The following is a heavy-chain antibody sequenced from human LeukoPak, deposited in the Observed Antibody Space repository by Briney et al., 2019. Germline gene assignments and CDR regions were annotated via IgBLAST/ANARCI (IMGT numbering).Heavy chain of an antibody. V-gene: IGHV3-21*01. Sequence: GGSLRLSCAASGFTFSSYSMNWVRQAPGKGLEWVSSISSSSSYIYYADSVKGRFTISRDNAKNSLYLQMNSLRAEDTAVYYCAREYSSSGGFDYWGQGTLVTVSS. CDR2: ISSSSSYI. J-gene: IGHJ4*02. CDR1: GFTFSSYS. CDR3: AREYSSSGGFDY. D-gene: IGHD6-6*01.